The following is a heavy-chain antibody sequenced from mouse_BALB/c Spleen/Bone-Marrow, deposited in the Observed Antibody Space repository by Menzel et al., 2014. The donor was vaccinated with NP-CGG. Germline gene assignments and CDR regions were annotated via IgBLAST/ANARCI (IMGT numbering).Heavy chain of an antibody. V-gene: IGHV5-9-2*01. J-gene: IGHJ3*01. D-gene: IGHD2-4*01. CDR1: EFSFNSYG. CDR3: ARHAYYDQTEVSFVY. CDR2: ISGGGSYT. Sequence: DVQLVESGGGLVKSGGSLKLSCAASEFSFNSYGMSWVRQTPEKRLEWVATISGGGSYTFYPDSVKGRFTISRDNAKNNLYLQLSSLRSEDTALYYCARHAYYDQTEVSFVYWGQGTLVTVSA.